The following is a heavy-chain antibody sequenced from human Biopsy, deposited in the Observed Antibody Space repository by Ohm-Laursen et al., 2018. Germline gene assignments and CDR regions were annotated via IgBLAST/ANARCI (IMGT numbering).Heavy chain of an antibody. Sequence: SLRLSCAASGFIFDDYAMNWVRQVPGKGLEWVLGISWNGANIAYADFVKGRFTISRDNARSSLYLEMNSLRSEDTAFYYCTKRRTAVRPFDSWGHGTLVTVSS. CDR1: GFIFDDYA. V-gene: IGHV3-9*01. D-gene: IGHD6-25*01. J-gene: IGHJ4*01. CDR3: TKRRTAVRPFDS. CDR2: ISWNGANI.